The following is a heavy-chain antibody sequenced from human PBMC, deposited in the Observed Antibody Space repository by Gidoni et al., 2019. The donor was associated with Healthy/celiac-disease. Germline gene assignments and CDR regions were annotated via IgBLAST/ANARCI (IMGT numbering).Heavy chain of an antibody. V-gene: IGHV5-51*01. CDR3: ARQLPGNSPYYYYGMDV. CDR2: IYPGDSDT. J-gene: IGHJ6*02. Sequence: EVQLVQSGAEVKKPGESLKIPCKGSGYRFTNYWIGWVRQMPGKGLEWMGIIYPGDSDTRYSPSFQGQVTISADKSISTAYLQWSSLKASDTAMYYCARQLPGNSPYYYYGMDVWGQGTTVTVSS. CDR1: GYRFTNYW. D-gene: IGHD1-7*01.